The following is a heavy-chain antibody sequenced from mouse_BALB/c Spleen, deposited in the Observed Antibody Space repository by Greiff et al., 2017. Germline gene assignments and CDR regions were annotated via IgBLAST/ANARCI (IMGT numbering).Heavy chain of an antibody. V-gene: IGHV2-6-2*01. Sequence: QVQLKESGPDLVAPSQSLSITCTVSGFSLTSYGVHWVRQPPGKGLEWLVVIWSDGSTTYNSALKSRLSISKDNSKSQVFLKMNSLQTDDTAMYYCARQIDYGNYEGYAMDYWGQGTSVTVSS. CDR3: ARQIDYGNYEGYAMDY. J-gene: IGHJ4*01. CDR2: IWSDGST. CDR1: GFSLTSYG. D-gene: IGHD2-1*01.